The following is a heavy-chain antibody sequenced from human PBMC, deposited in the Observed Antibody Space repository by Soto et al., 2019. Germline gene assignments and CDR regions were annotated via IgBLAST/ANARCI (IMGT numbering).Heavy chain of an antibody. D-gene: IGHD6-13*01. Sequence: QVQLVQSGAEVKKPGSSVKVSCKASGGTFSSYAISWVRQAPGQGLEWMGGIIPIFGTANYAQKFQGRVTITADESASTAYMELSSLRSEDTAVYYCARVYIQQLPYYYYGMDVWGQGTTVTVSS. CDR1: GGTFSSYA. V-gene: IGHV1-69*01. CDR2: IIPIFGTA. CDR3: ARVYIQQLPYYYYGMDV. J-gene: IGHJ6*02.